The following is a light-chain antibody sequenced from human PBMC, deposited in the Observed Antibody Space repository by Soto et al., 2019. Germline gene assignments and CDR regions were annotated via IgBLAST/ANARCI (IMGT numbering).Light chain of an antibody. CDR1: QTVSSNY. CDR3: QHYESPPYT. CDR2: DAS. V-gene: IGKV3D-20*01. J-gene: IGKJ2*01. Sequence: EIVLTQSPATLSLSPGERATLSCGASQTVSSNYLAWYQQKPGLAPRLLIYDASNRSTGIPDRFSGGGSGTDFTLTISRLEHEDCGMYYCQHYESPPYTFGQGNKLEIK.